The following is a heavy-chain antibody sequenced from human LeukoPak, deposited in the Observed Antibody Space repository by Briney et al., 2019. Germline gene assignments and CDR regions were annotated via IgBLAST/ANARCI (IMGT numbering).Heavy chain of an antibody. D-gene: IGHD6-19*01. CDR1: GYTFTSYG. CDR2: ISAYNGIT. Sequence: ASVKVSCKASGYTFTSYGISWVRQAPGQGLEWMGWISAYNGITNYAQKLQGRVTMTTDTSTSTAYMELRSLRSDDTAVYYCAGAAVAVRSSAFDIWGQGTMVTVSS. CDR3: AGAAVAVRSSAFDI. V-gene: IGHV1-18*04. J-gene: IGHJ3*02.